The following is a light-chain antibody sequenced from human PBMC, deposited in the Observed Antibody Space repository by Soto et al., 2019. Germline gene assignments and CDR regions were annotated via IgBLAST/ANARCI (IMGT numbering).Light chain of an antibody. CDR3: QQYNSYSYT. J-gene: IGKJ2*01. CDR1: QSISTW. Sequence: TQSPSTLSASVGDRVTITCRASQSISTWLAWYQQKPGKAPKLLIYDAYILESGVPSRFSGSGSGTEFTLTISSLQPDDFATYYCQQYNSYSYTFGQGTKLEIK. V-gene: IGKV1-5*01. CDR2: DAY.